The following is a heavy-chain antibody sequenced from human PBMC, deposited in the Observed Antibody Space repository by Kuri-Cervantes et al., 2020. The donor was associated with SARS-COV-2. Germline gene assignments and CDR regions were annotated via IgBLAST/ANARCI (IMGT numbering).Heavy chain of an antibody. CDR3: ARRGGYYGMDV. D-gene: IGHD3-22*01. CDR1: GGSISSRSYY. Sequence: ESLKISCSVSGGSISSRSYYWGWIRQPPGKGLEWIGSIYYSGSTNYNPTLKSRVTISVDTSTNQFFLNLTSVTAADTAVYYCARRGGYYGMDVWGQGTTVTVSS. J-gene: IGHJ6*02. V-gene: IGHV4-39*01. CDR2: IYYSGST.